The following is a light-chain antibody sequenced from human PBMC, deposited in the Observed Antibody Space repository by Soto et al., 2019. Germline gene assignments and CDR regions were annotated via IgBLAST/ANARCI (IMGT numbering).Light chain of an antibody. Sequence: QSVLTQPASMSVSPGQSITISCTGTSSDIGRYNFVSWYQHHPGKAPKLIIYEATKRPSGVSYRFSGSKSGNTASLTISGLQAEDEAGYYCTSYTITSPYVFGTGTKVTVL. CDR3: TSYTITSPYV. CDR2: EAT. V-gene: IGLV2-14*01. CDR1: SSDIGRYNF. J-gene: IGLJ1*01.